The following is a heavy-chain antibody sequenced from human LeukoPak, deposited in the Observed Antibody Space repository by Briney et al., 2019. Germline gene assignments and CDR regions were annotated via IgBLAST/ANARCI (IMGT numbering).Heavy chain of an antibody. CDR2: IYYSGST. J-gene: IGHJ6*03. Sequence: SETLSLTCTVSGGSISSSSYYWGWIRQPPGKGLEWIGSIYYSGSTYYNPSLKSRVTISVDTSKNQFSLKLSSVTAADTAVYYCARPGGLANYYYYYMDVWGKGTTVTVSS. D-gene: IGHD3-10*01. CDR3: ARPGGLANYYYYYMDV. CDR1: GGSISSSSYY. V-gene: IGHV4-39*01.